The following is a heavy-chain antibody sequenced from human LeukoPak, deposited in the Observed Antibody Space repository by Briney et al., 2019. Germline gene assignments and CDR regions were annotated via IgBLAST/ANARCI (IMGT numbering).Heavy chain of an antibody. CDR3: ARELGYYYFYMDV. D-gene: IGHD3-3*02. Sequence: SETLSLTCAVSGGSISSNNWWSWVRQSPGKGLEWIGEISHSGSTNYNPSLKNRVTILGDKSKNQFYLKLSSVTAADTAVYYCARELGYYYFYMDVWGKGTTVTVSS. CDR2: ISHSGST. J-gene: IGHJ6*03. V-gene: IGHV4-4*02. CDR1: GGSISSNNW.